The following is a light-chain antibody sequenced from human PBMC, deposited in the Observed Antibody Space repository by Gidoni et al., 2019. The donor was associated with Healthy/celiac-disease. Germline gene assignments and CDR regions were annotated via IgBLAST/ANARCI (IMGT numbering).Light chain of an antibody. Sequence: IVLTQSPATLALSPGERATLSCRASQSGNSYLTRYQHEPGHAPRLLIYYASDRATGIPARFSGSGSGTTLTLTIRSPEALAFAGFYRQQRCNPLAFGRGTKVEIK. CDR1: QSGNSY. CDR3: QQRCNPLA. V-gene: IGKV3-11*01. J-gene: IGKJ4*01. CDR2: YAS.